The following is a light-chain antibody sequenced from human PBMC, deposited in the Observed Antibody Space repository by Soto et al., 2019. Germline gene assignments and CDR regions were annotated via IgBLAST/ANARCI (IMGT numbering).Light chain of an antibody. CDR3: QSYDSSLSHSV. CDR2: ENI. CDR1: SSNIGAGYD. V-gene: IGLV1-40*01. Sequence: QSVLTQAPSVSGAPGQRVTISCTGSSSNIGAGYDVHWYQQLPGTAPKLLIYENINRPSGVPDRFSGSKSGTSASLAITGLQAEDEADYYCQSYDSSLSHSVFGGGTKLTVL. J-gene: IGLJ2*01.